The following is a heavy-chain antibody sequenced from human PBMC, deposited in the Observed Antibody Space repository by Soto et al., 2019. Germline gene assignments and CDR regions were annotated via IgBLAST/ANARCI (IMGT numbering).Heavy chain of an antibody. Sequence: LSLTCTVSGGSISSYYWSWIRQPAGKGLEWIGRIYTSGSTNYNPSLKSRVTMSVDTSKNQFSLKLSSVTAADTAVYYCARGIQNYEVEGGYSGSWFAPWGKGGLVTVRS. CDR2: IYTSGST. V-gene: IGHV4-4*07. D-gene: IGHD3-22*01. CDR3: ARGIQNYEVEGGYSGSWFAP. CDR1: GGSISSYY. J-gene: IGHJ5*02.